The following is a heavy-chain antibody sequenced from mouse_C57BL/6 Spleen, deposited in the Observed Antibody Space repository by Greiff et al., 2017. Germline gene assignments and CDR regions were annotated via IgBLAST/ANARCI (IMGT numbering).Heavy chain of an antibody. D-gene: IGHD2-3*01. J-gene: IGHJ4*01. V-gene: IGHV1-53*01. CDR1: GYTFTSYW. Sequence: QVQLKQPGTELVKPGASVKLSCKASGYTFTSYWMHWVKQRPGHGLEWIGNINPSNGGTNYNEKFKSKATLTVDKSSSTAYMQLSSLTSEDSAVYYCARGDDLYYAMDYWGQGTSVTVSS. CDR2: INPSNGGT. CDR3: ARGDDLYYAMDY.